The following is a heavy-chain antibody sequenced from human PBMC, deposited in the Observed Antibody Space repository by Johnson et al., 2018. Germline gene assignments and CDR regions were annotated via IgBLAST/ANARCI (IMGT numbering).Heavy chain of an antibody. V-gene: IGHV3-30*18. Sequence: QVQLQESGGGVVQXGRSLRLSCAASGFTFSSYGMHWVRQAPGKGLEWVAVISYDGSNKYYADSVKGRFTISRDNSKNTLYLQMNSLRAEETAVYYFAKARGLLGTRDAFDIWGQGTMVTVSS. CDR2: ISYDGSNK. CDR3: AKARGLLGTRDAFDI. CDR1: GFTFSSYG. J-gene: IGHJ3*02. D-gene: IGHD3-10*01.